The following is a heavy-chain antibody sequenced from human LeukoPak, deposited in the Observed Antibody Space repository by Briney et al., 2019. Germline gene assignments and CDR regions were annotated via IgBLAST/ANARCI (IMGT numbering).Heavy chain of an antibody. CDR3: ASLVNIAAAGDDAFDI. Sequence: GASVKVSCKASGYTFTGYYMHWGRQGPGQGLEWMGWIDPNSGGTNYAQKFQGRVTMTRDTSISTAYMELSRLRSDDTAVYYCASLVNIAAAGDDAFDIWGQGTMVTVSS. D-gene: IGHD6-13*01. CDR1: GYTFTGYY. V-gene: IGHV1-2*02. CDR2: IDPNSGGT. J-gene: IGHJ3*02.